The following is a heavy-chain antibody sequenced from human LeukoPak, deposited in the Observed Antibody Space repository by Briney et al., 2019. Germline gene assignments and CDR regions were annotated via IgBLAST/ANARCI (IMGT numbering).Heavy chain of an antibody. CDR2: ISPDNGGT. V-gene: IGHV1-2*02. J-gene: IGHJ4*02. CDR3: ARVGYYGSGTFGY. CDR1: RSTFTVYH. Sequence: ASVKVSCKPSRSTFTVYHLHWVRQAPGQGLEWMGWISPDNGGTNYAQKFQGRVTMTREPSSTTAYMEMTRLTSADTAVYYCARVGYYGSGTFGYWGQGAQVTVSS. D-gene: IGHD3-10*01.